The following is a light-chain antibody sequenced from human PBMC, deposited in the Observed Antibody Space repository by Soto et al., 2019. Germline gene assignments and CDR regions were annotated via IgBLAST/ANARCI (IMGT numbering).Light chain of an antibody. V-gene: IGKV3-15*01. Sequence: IVMTQSPATLSMSPGERATLSCRASQSLNRDLAWYQQKPGQSPRLLIFGASIRATGIPARFSCSGSGTEFTLPIGSLQSEDSALSYCQPYHNWPGTFGQGTKVDIK. CDR1: QSLNRD. J-gene: IGKJ1*01. CDR3: QPYHNWPGT. CDR2: GAS.